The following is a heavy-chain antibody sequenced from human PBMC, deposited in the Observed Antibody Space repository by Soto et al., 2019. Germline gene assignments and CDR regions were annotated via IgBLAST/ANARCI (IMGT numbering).Heavy chain of an antibody. CDR2: IYHSGGT. J-gene: IGHJ6*02. CDR3: ARGGATSLGYYYYGIDV. D-gene: IGHD5-12*01. CDR1: GGSISSGDYS. V-gene: IGHV4-30-2*01. Sequence: QLQLQESGSGLVNPSQTLSLTCAVSGGSISSGDYSWSWIRQPPGKGLEWIGYIYHSGGTSYNPSLKSRVTISVDRSKNQFSLKLTSVTAADTAVNYCARGGATSLGYYYYGIDVWGQGATVTVSS.